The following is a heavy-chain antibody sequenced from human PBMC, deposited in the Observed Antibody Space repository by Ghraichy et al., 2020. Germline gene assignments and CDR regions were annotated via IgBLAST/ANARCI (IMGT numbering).Heavy chain of an antibody. CDR3: TRDMIVVNYYYYYYMDV. D-gene: IGHD3-22*01. CDR2: IRSKAYGGTT. J-gene: IGHJ6*03. CDR1: GFTFGDYA. V-gene: IGHV3-49*04. Sequence: GSLRLSCTASGFTFGDYAMSWVRQAPGKGLEWVGFIRSKAYGGTTEYAASVKGRFTISRDDSKSIAYLQMNSLKTEDTAVYYCTRDMIVVNYYYYYYMDVWGKGTTVTVSS.